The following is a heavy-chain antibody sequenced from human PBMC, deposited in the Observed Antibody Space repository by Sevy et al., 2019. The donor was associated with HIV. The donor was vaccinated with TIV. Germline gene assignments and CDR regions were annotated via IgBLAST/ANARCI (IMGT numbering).Heavy chain of an antibody. J-gene: IGHJ6*02. V-gene: IGHV3-23*01. D-gene: IGHD2-15*01. CDR1: EFTFSSYA. CDR3: AKGFCSGGTCPRDYYYYGMDV. CDR2: ISGSGRYT. Sequence: GGSLRLSCAASEFTFSSYAMSWARQAPGKGLEWVSSISGSGRYTYYAYSVEGRFTISRDNSKNTLYVQMNSLRAEDTAVYYCAKGFCSGGTCPRDYYYYGMDVWGQGTTVTVSS.